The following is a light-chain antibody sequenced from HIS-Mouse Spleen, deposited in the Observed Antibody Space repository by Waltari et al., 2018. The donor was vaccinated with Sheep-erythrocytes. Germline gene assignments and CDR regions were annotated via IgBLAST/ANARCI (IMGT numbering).Light chain of an antibody. CDR3: CSYAGSSTYVV. V-gene: IGLV2-23*01. CDR2: EGS. CDR1: SSDVGSYTI. Sequence: QSALTQPASVSGSPGQSITISCTGTSSDVGSYTIVSWYQQHPGKAPKLMIYEGSKRPSGVSNRFAGSKSGNTASLTISGLQAEDEADYYCCSYAGSSTYVVFGGGTKLTVL. J-gene: IGLJ2*01.